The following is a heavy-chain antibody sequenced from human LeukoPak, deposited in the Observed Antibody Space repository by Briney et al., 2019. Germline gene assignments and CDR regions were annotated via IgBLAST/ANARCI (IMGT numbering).Heavy chain of an antibody. V-gene: IGHV4-34*01. CDR3: ARGFITIFGVVINQNWFDP. CDR1: GGSFSGYY. CDR2: INHTGST. J-gene: IGHJ5*02. Sequence: SETLSLTCAVYGGSFSGYYWSWIRQPPGKGLEWIGEINHTGSTNYNPSLKSRVTISVDTSKNQFSLKPSSETAADTAVYYCARGFITIFGVVINQNWFDPWGQGTLVTVSS. D-gene: IGHD3-3*01.